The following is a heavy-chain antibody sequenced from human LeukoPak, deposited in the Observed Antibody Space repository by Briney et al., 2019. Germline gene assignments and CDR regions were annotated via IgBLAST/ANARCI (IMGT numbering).Heavy chain of an antibody. D-gene: IGHD6-6*01. CDR2: IRYDGSNK. V-gene: IGHV3-30*02. J-gene: IGHJ4*02. CDR3: AIDIGSYSSSYIGY. CDR1: GFTFSSYG. Sequence: GGSLTLSCPASGFTFSSYGMHWVRQAPGKGLGWVAFIRYDGSNKYYADSVKGRFTISRDNSKNTLYLQMNSLRAEGTAVYYCAIDIGSYSSSYIGYWGQGTLVTVSS.